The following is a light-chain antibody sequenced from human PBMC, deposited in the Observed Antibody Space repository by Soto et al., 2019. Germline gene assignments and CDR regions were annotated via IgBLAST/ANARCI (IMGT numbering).Light chain of an antibody. CDR1: QTITTS. CDR2: KAS. Sequence: DIQMTQSPSTLSASVGDGVTITCRASQTITTSLAWYQQKPGKAPKLLIYKASSLESGVPSRFSGSGSGTEFTLTISSLQPDDFATYYCQQYDSYSVRTVGQGPKVEI. J-gene: IGKJ1*01. CDR3: QQYDSYSVRT. V-gene: IGKV1-5*03.